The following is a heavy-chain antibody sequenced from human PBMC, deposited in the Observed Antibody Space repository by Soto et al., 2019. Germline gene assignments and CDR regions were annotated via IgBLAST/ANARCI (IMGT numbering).Heavy chain of an antibody. CDR2: IYSSGST. D-gene: IGHD5-18*01. Sequence: QVQLQESGPGLVKPSETLSLTCTVSGGSISNYYWNWIRQSPGKGLEWIGYIYSSGSTHYNPSLQNRVTLSIDTSKYQVSLKVNSVTAADTAVYYCARDHPHSYGVYYFDYWGQGTPVTVSS. V-gene: IGHV4-59*01. CDR3: ARDHPHSYGVYYFDY. J-gene: IGHJ4*02. CDR1: GGSISNYY.